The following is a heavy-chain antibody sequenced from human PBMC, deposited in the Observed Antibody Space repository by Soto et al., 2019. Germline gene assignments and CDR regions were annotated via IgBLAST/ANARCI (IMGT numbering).Heavy chain of an antibody. V-gene: IGHV3-30*18. CDR3: AKEGSSGYIHNDY. J-gene: IGHJ4*02. CDR1: GFTFSSYG. D-gene: IGHD3-22*01. Sequence: GGSLRLSCAASGFTFSSYGMHWVRQAPGKGLEWVAVISYDGSNKYYADSVKGRFTISRDNSKNTLYLQMNSLRAEDTAVYYCAKEGSSGYIHNDYWGQGTLVTVSS. CDR2: ISYDGSNK.